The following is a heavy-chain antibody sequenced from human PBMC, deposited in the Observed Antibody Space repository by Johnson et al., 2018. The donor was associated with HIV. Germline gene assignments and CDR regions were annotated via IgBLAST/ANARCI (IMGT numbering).Heavy chain of an antibody. Sequence: VQLVESGGGLIQPGGSLRLSCAASGFTVSSNYMSWVRQAPGKGLEWVSVIYSGGNKYYADSVKGRLTIPREKAKISLYLQMNSLRAEDTAVYFCARDGDYYDSNGGDAFDIWGQGTMVTVSS. CDR2: IYSGGNK. CDR3: ARDGDYYDSNGGDAFDI. D-gene: IGHD3-22*01. CDR1: GFTVSSNY. J-gene: IGHJ3*02. V-gene: IGHV3-66*03.